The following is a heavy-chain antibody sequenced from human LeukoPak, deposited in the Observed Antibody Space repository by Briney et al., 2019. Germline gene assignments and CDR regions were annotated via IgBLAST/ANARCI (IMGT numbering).Heavy chain of an antibody. CDR3: ARDRSGHYGSGSYYNVRYYYGMDV. CDR2: INPSGGST. CDR1: GYTFTSYY. J-gene: IGHJ6*04. V-gene: IGHV1-46*01. Sequence: ASVKVSCKASGYTFTSYYMHWVRQAPGEGLEWTGIINPSGGSTSYAQKFQGRVTMTRDTSTSTVYMEVSSLRSEDTAVYYCARDRSGHYGSGSYYNVRYYYGMDVWGKGTTVTVSS. D-gene: IGHD3-10*01.